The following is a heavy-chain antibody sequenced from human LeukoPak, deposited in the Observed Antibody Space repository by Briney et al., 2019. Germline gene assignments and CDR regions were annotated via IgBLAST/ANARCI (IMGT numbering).Heavy chain of an antibody. CDR1: GFMFNNYW. V-gene: IGHV3-7*01. J-gene: IGHJ3*02. D-gene: IGHD2/OR15-2a*01. CDR3: ARKGGIYCNDGCFHDAFDI. CDR2: INGDGSES. Sequence: GGSLRLSCAASGFMFNNYWMNWVRQAPGKGLEWVANINGDGSESHSVDSVEGRFAISRDNGKSSLYLLMNRLRGEDTAVYYCARKGGIYCNDGCFHDAFDIWGQGTTVTVSS.